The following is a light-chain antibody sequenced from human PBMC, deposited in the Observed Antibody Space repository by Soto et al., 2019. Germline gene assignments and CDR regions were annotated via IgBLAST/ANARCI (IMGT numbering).Light chain of an antibody. CDR3: ASWDDTLSGVV. CDR2: YDD. Sequence: QPVLTQPPSVSGAPGQRVTISCSGSTSNIGNNAVQWYQQLPGKAPRALIYYDDLLPTGVSKRFSGSKSGTSVSLAISGLQSDDEADYYCASWDDTLSGVVFGGGTKLTVL. CDR1: TSNIGNNA. J-gene: IGLJ3*02. V-gene: IGLV1-36*01.